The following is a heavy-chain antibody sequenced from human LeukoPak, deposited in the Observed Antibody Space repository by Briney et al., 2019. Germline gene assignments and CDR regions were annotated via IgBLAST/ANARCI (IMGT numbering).Heavy chain of an antibody. D-gene: IGHD3-9*01. CDR3: ARAGILTGYYLDY. J-gene: IGHJ4*02. Sequence: AGGSLRLSCAASGFTVSSNYMSWVRQAPGKGLEWVSVIYSGGSTYNADSVKGRFTISRDNSKNTLYLQMNSLRAEDTAAYYCARAGILTGYYLDYWGQGTLVTVSS. CDR1: GFTVSSNY. V-gene: IGHV3-66*01. CDR2: IYSGGST.